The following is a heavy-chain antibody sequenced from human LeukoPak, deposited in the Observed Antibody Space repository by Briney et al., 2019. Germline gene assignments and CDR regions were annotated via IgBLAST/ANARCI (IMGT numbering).Heavy chain of an antibody. CDR3: ARGNTAVSSLFDY. J-gene: IGHJ4*02. V-gene: IGHV1-2*02. CDR2: INPNSGGT. CDR1: GYTFTSYY. Sequence: ASVKVSCKASGYTFTSYYMHWVRQAPGQGLEWMGWINPNSGGTNYAQKFQGRVTMTRDTSISTAYMELSRLRSDDTAVYYCARGNTAVSSLFDYWGQGTLVTVSS. D-gene: IGHD4-11*01.